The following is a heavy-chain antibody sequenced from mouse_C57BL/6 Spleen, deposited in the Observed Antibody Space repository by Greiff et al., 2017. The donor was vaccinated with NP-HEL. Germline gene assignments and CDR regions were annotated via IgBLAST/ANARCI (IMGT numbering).Heavy chain of an antibody. CDR2: IDPNSGGT. Sequence: QVQLQQPGAELVKPGASVKLSCKASGYTFTSYWMHWVKQRPGRGLEWIGRIDPNSGGTKYNEKIKSKATLTVDKPSSTAYMLLSSLTSEDSAVYYCARSPIITTVVPFDYWGQGTTLTVSS. CDR1: GYTFTSYW. D-gene: IGHD1-1*01. J-gene: IGHJ2*01. V-gene: IGHV1-72*01. CDR3: ARSPIITTVVPFDY.